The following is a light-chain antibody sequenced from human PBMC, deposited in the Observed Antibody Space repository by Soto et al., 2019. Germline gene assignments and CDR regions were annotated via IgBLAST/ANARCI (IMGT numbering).Light chain of an antibody. CDR1: QSVGSNY. CDR3: QQSAT. V-gene: IGKV3-20*01. Sequence: ETAWTQYPGTPSLSPGERDTLSCRTSQSVGSNYLAWYQQKPGQAPRLLIYRASNRPPGIPDRFSGRGSGTDFTLTISSLYPEDVALYYCQQSATFGPGTKVDIK. CDR2: RAS. J-gene: IGKJ3*01.